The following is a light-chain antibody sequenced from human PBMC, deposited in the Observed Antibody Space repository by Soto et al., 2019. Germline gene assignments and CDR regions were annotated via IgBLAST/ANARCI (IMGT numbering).Light chain of an antibody. Sequence: AIQMTQSPSSLSASVGDRVTITCRASQAIRNDLGWYQQKPGKAPQLLIYAASTLPSGVPSRFSGSGSGTDFTLTISSLQPEDFAVYYCLQDNNYPLTFGQGTKVEIK. CDR2: AAS. CDR3: LQDNNYPLT. V-gene: IGKV1-6*01. J-gene: IGKJ1*01. CDR1: QAIRND.